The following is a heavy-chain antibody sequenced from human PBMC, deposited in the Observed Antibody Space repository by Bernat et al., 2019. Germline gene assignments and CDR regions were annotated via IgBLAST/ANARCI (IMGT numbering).Heavy chain of an antibody. D-gene: IGHD2-15*01. Sequence: QVQLVESGGGVVQPGRSLRLSCAASGFTFSSYAMHWVRQAPGKGLEWVAVISYDGSNKYYADSVKGRFTISRDNSKNTLYLQMNSLRAEDTAVYYCAREVGIREVWGQGTLVTV. CDR3: AREVGIREV. V-gene: IGHV3-30-3*01. CDR1: GFTFSSYA. J-gene: IGHJ4*02. CDR2: ISYDGSNK.